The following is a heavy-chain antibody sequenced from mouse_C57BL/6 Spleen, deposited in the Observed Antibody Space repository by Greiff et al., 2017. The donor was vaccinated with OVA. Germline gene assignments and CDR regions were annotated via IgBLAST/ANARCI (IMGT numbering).Heavy chain of an antibody. CDR3: ARKLRDYAMDY. V-gene: IGHV2-6*01. Sequence: VKLQESGPGLVAPSQSLSITCTVSGFSLTSYGVDWVRQSPGKGLEWLGVIWGVGSTNYNSALKSRLSISKDNSKSQVFLKMNSLQTDDTAMYYCARKLRDYAMDYWGQGTSVTVSS. J-gene: IGHJ4*01. D-gene: IGHD3-2*02. CDR1: GFSLTSYG. CDR2: IWGVGST.